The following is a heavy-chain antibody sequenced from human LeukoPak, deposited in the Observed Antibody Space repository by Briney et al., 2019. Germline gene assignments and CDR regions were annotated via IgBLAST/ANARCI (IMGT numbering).Heavy chain of an antibody. CDR3: VSMSDLAYYFDS. D-gene: IGHD3-3*02. V-gene: IGHV3-66*01. CDR1: GFTLSRRY. J-gene: IGHJ4*02. Sequence: GGSLRHSCVPCGFTLSRRYISGVRQAPGKGLEWVSNIYSAGATYYADSVTGRFTISRDDSKNTLSLQMHSPTAEDTALYYCVSMSDLAYYFDSWGQGTLVTVSS. CDR2: IYSAGAT.